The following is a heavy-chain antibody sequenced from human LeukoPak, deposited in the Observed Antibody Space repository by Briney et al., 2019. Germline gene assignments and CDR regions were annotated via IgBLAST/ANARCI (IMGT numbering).Heavy chain of an antibody. V-gene: IGHV4-38-2*02. CDR3: ARDNMITFGGVIDAGNWFDP. CDR1: GYSISSGYF. CDR2: IYQSETA. J-gene: IGHJ5*02. D-gene: IGHD3-16*02. Sequence: SETLSLTCTVSGYSISSGYFWGWMRQPPGKGLEWIGSIYQSETAHYNPSLKSRVTISVDTSKNQFSLKLSSVTAADTAVYYCARDNMITFGGVIDAGNWFDPWGQGTLVTVSS.